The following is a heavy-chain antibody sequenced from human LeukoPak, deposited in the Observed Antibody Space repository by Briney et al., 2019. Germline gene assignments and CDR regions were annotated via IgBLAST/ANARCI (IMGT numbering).Heavy chain of an antibody. J-gene: IGHJ4*02. D-gene: IGHD3-10*01. CDR1: GLTFSSYG. Sequence: QSGGSLRLSCAPSGLTFSSYGMSWVRQAPGKGLEWVPAISGSGGSTYYAVSVKGRFTIHRDNSKHTLYLQMNRLRAEDTDVYYCAKGMVRGVRFLFWGEGPLVSVSS. CDR3: AKGMVRGVRFLF. V-gene: IGHV3-23*01. CDR2: ISGSGGST.